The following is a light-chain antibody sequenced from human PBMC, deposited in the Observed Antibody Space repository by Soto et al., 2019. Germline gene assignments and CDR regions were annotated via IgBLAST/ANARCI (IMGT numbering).Light chain of an antibody. V-gene: IGLV2-14*01. CDR2: EVS. CDR3: NSYTSSNSYV. Sequence: QSVLTRPASVSGSPGQSITISCTGSSSDVGDNNYVSWYQQHPGKAPKLMIYEVSNRPSGVSHRFSGSKSGNTASLTISGLQAEDEADYYCNSYTSSNSYVFGTGTKVTVL. CDR1: SSDVGDNNY. J-gene: IGLJ1*01.